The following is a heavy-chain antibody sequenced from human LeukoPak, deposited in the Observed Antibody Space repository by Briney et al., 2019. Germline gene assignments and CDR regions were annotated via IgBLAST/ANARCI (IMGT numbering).Heavy chain of an antibody. V-gene: IGHV4-4*07. CDR1: GGSISSYY. CDR2: IYTSGST. Sequence: PSETLSLTCTVSGGSISSYYWSWIRQPAGKGLEWIGRIYTSGSTNYNPSLKSRVTMSVDTSKNQFSLKRSSVTAADTAVYYCARALGHGSGVGNWFDPWGQGTLVTVSS. CDR3: ARALGHGSGVGNWFDP. D-gene: IGHD3-10*01. J-gene: IGHJ5*02.